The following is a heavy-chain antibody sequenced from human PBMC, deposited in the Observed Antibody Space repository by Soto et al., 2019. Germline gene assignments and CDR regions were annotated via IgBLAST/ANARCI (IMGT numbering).Heavy chain of an antibody. V-gene: IGHV3-72*01. J-gene: IGHJ4*01. CDR1: GFTFSDHY. CDR2: IRNKANSYTT. CDR3: ARDSGKGAYFDY. D-gene: IGHD1-26*01. Sequence: EVQLVESGGGLVQPGGSQRLSCAASGFTFSDHYMDWVRQAPAKGLEWVGRIRNKANSYTTDYAASVKGRFTISRDDSKDSLYLQMNSLKTEDTAIYYCARDSGKGAYFDYWGHGTLATVSS.